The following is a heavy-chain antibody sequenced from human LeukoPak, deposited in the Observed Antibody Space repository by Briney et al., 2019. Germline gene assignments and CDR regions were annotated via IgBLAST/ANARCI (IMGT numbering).Heavy chain of an antibody. CDR2: IYYSGST. V-gene: IGHV4-31*03. CDR3: ARAPFITMVRASDAFDI. Sequence: TLSLTCTVSGGSISSGGYYWSWIRQHPGKGLEWIGYIYYSGSTYYNPSLKSRVTISVDTSKNQFSLKLSSVTAADTAVYYCARAPFITMVRASDAFDIWGQGTMVTVSS. CDR1: GGSISSGGYY. D-gene: IGHD3-10*01. J-gene: IGHJ3*02.